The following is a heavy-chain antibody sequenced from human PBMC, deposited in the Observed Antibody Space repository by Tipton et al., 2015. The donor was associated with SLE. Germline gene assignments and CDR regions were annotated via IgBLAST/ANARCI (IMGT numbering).Heavy chain of an antibody. D-gene: IGHD4-17*01. CDR1: GFTFSSYG. Sequence: SLRLSCAASGFTFSSYGMHWVRQAPGKGLEWVAVIWYDGSNKYYADSVKGRFTISRDNSKNTLYLQMNSLRAEDTAVYYCAKDDYGDRNPLFVWGQGTTVTVSS. V-gene: IGHV3-33*06. CDR2: IWYDGSNK. CDR3: AKDDYGDRNPLFV. J-gene: IGHJ6*02.